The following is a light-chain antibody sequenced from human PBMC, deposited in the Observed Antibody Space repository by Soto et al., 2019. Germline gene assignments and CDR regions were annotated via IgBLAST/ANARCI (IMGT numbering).Light chain of an antibody. CDR2: GAS. J-gene: IGKJ4*01. Sequence: EIVLTQSPGTLSLSPGERATLSCRASQSVSSSYLAWYQQKPGQAPRLLIYGASNRATGIPGRFSGSGSGTDFTLTISRLKPEDFAVYYCQQYGSSHPKPTFGGGNKVEIK. CDR3: QQYGSSHPKPT. CDR1: QSVSSSY. V-gene: IGKV3-20*01.